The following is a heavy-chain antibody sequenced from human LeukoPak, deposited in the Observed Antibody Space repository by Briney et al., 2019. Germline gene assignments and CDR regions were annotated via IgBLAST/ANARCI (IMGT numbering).Heavy chain of an antibody. J-gene: IGHJ4*02. Sequence: SETLSLTCTVSGGSISSYYWSWIRQPPGKGPEWIGYIYYSGSTNYNPSLKSRVTISVDTSKNQFSLKLSSVTAADTAVYYCASLPVGAAAGSRPFDYWGQGTLVTVSS. CDR1: GGSISSYY. D-gene: IGHD6-13*01. CDR3: ASLPVGAAAGSRPFDY. V-gene: IGHV4-59*08. CDR2: IYYSGST.